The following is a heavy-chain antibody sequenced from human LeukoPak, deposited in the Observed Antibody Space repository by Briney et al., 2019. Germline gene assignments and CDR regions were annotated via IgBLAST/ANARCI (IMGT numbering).Heavy chain of an antibody. Sequence: GGSLRLSCAASGFTFSSYSMNWVRQAPGKGLGWVSSISSSSSYIYYADSVKGRFTISRDNAKNSLYLQMNSLRAEDTAVYYCARVRTVDYYDSSGYYAGDFDYWGQGTLVTVSS. D-gene: IGHD3-22*01. CDR3: ARVRTVDYYDSSGYYAGDFDY. V-gene: IGHV3-21*01. J-gene: IGHJ4*02. CDR2: ISSSSSYI. CDR1: GFTFSSYS.